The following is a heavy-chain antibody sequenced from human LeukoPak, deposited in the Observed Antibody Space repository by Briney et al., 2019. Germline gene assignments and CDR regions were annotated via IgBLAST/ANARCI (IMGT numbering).Heavy chain of an antibody. Sequence: GGSLRLSCAVSGFTFSANNMHWVRQAPGKGLEWVTFIDHDGSQKFYADSVKGRFTISRDNSKNALYLHINSLRPEDAAVYYCAKDGGGGTYSFDYWGQGSLVTVSS. CDR2: IDHDGSQK. V-gene: IGHV3-30*02. J-gene: IGHJ4*02. CDR1: GFTFSANN. D-gene: IGHD3-16*01. CDR3: AKDGGGGTYSFDY.